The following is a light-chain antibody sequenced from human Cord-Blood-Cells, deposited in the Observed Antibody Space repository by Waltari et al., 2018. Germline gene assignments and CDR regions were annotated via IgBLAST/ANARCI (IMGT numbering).Light chain of an antibody. Sequence: AIRITQAPSSISASTGGRVTITCRASQGISSYLAWYQQKPGKAPKLLIYAASTLQSGVPSRFSGSGSGTDCTLTISCLQSEDFATYYCQQYYSYPFTFGPGTKVDIK. V-gene: IGKV1-8*01. J-gene: IGKJ3*01. CDR1: QGISSY. CDR2: AAS. CDR3: QQYYSYPFT.